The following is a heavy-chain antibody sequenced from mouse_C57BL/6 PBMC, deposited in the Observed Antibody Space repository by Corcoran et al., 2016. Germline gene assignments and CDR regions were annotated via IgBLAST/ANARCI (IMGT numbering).Heavy chain of an antibody. J-gene: IGHJ1*03. CDR1: GFSLSTSGMG. V-gene: IGHV8-12*01. CDR3: ARITTVVATHWYFDV. D-gene: IGHD1-1*01. CDR2: IYWDDDK. Sequence: QVTLKESGPGILQSSQTLSLTCSFSGFSLSTSGMGVSWIRQPSGKGLEWLAHIYWDDDKRYNPSLKSRLTISKDTSRNQVFLKITSVDTADTATDYCARITTVVATHWYFDVWGTGTTVTVSS.